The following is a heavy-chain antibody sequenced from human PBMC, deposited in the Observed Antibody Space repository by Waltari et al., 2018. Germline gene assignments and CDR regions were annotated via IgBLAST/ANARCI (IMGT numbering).Heavy chain of an antibody. D-gene: IGHD4-4*01. CDR1: GFTFSSYA. V-gene: IGHV3-23*01. CDR3: AKGNAFNYYYYMDV. Sequence: EVQLLESGGGLVQPGGSLRLSCAASGFTFSSYAMSWVRQAPGKGLEWVSAIKGSGGSTYYAASVKGRFTISRDNSKNTLYLQMNSLRAEDTAVYYCAKGNAFNYYYYMDVWGKGTTVTISS. CDR2: IKGSGGST. J-gene: IGHJ6*03.